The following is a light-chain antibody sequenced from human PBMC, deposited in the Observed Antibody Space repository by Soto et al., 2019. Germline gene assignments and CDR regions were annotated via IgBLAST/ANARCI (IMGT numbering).Light chain of an antibody. CDR2: EVR. Sequence: QSALTQPASVSGSPGQSITISCTGTRSDVGGYNYVSWYQQHPGKAPKLLIYEVRYRPSGVSNHFSGSKSGNTASLTISGLQAEDEADYFCSSYTSSNTLEVFGTGTKLTVL. CDR3: SSYTSSNTLEV. J-gene: IGLJ1*01. V-gene: IGLV2-14*01. CDR1: RSDVGGYNY.